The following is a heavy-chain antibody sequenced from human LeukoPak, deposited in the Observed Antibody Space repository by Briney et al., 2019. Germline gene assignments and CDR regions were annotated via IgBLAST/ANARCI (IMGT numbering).Heavy chain of an antibody. CDR1: GGSISSYY. CDR3: ARITTYCGGDCYSVFDY. J-gene: IGHJ4*02. Sequence: PSETLSLTCTVSGGSISSYYWSWIRQPPGKGLERIGYIYYSGSTNYNPSLKSRVTISVDTSKNQFSLKLSSVTAADTAVYYCARITTYCGGDCYSVFDYWGQGTLVTVSS. CDR2: IYYSGST. D-gene: IGHD2-21*02. V-gene: IGHV4-59*01.